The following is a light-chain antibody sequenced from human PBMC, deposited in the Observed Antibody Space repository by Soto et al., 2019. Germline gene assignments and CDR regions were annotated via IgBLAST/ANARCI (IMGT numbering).Light chain of an antibody. J-gene: IGLJ1*01. CDR3: AAWHGSLTGNV. Sequence: QSVLTQPPSASGTPGQRVTISCSGSDSNFGSNYVHWYQQLPGTAPKLLIYRNNQRPSGVPNRFSGSKSGTSASLAISGLRSEDEADYYCAAWHGSLTGNVFGTGTKLTVL. CDR1: DSNFGSNY. CDR2: RNN. V-gene: IGLV1-47*01.